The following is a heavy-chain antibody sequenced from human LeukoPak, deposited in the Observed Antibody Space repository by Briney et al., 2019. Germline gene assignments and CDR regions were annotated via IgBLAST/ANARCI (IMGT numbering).Heavy chain of an antibody. V-gene: IGHV4-59*01. CDR3: ARGGYSYGYELDY. D-gene: IGHD5-18*01. CDR1: GGSISSYY. Sequence: PAETLSLTCSVSGGSISSYYWSWIRQPPGKGLEWIGYIYNSGSTNYNPSLKSRVTISIDTSKNQFSLKLSSVTAADTAVYYCARGGYSYGYELDYWGQGTLVTV. CDR2: IYNSGST. J-gene: IGHJ4*02.